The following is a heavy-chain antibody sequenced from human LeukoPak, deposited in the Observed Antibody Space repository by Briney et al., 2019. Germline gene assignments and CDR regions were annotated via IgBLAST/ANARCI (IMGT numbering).Heavy chain of an antibody. V-gene: IGHV1-2*02. CDR1: GYTFTGYY. CDR2: INPNSGGT. D-gene: IGHD3-9*01. J-gene: IGHJ4*02. CDR3: ARGDTEDMYYDILTGCRGANDY. Sequence: GASVKVPCKASGYTFTGYYMHWVRQAPGQGLEWMGWINPNSGGTNYAQKFQGRVTMTRDTSISTAYMELSRLRSDDTAVYYCARGDTEDMYYDILTGCRGANDYWGQGTLVTVSS.